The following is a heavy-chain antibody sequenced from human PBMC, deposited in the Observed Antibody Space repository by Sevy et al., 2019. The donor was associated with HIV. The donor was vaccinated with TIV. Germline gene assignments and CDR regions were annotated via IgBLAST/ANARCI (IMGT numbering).Heavy chain of an antibody. V-gene: IGHV3-15*01. J-gene: IGHJ5*02. Sequence: GGSLRLSCAASGYTFNNAGMSWVRQAPGKGLEWLGRIKSKTDCGSAEYASTVKGRFTISRDDSKSTLYLQMNRLRTEDTGVYYCTGATVFGATWFDPWGQGALVTVSS. CDR1: GYTFNNAG. CDR3: TGATVFGATWFDP. CDR2: IKSKTDCGSA. D-gene: IGHD3-3*01.